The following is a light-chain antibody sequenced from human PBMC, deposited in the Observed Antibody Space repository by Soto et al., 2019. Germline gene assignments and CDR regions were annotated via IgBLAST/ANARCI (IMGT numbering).Light chain of an antibody. CDR2: WAS. CDR1: QSILDRSRNKYY. V-gene: IGKV4-1*01. Sequence: DIVMTQSPDSLAVSLGERATFNCKSSQSILDRSRNKYYLAWYQQKSGQPPKLLVYWASLREPGVPDRFTGSGSGTAFTLTINSLQAEDVAVYYCQQYFTSPWTFGPGTKVEI. J-gene: IGKJ1*01. CDR3: QQYFTSPWT.